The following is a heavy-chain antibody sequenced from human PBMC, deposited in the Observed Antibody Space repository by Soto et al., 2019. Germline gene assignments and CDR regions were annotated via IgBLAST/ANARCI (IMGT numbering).Heavy chain of an antibody. J-gene: IGHJ4*02. CDR3: TRDQMNSPGAEDS. CDR2: VNTYNGHT. CDR1: GYIFTAYY. Sequence: QAQLVQSGPEVQKPGASVKVSCKASGYIFTAYYIGWARQAPGQGLEWMGWVNTYNGHTGDAQKFQGRVTMTTDTSKSTEYMELRDLGTDDTAVYYCTRDQMNSPGAEDSWGQGTLVTVSS. D-gene: IGHD7-27*01. V-gene: IGHV1-18*04.